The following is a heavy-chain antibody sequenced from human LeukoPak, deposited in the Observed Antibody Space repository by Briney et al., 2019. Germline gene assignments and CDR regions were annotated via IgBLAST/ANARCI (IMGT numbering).Heavy chain of an antibody. CDR3: ARHYGSGSYYRELRINWFDP. Sequence: SQTLSLTCAISGDSVSSNSAAWNWIRQSPSRGLEWLGRTYYRSKWYSDYAVSVKSRITINPDTSKNQFSLQLNSVTAADTAVYYCARHYGSGSYYRELRINWFDPWGQGTLVTVSS. CDR1: GDSVSSNSAA. V-gene: IGHV6-1*01. D-gene: IGHD3-10*01. CDR2: TYYRSKWYS. J-gene: IGHJ5*02.